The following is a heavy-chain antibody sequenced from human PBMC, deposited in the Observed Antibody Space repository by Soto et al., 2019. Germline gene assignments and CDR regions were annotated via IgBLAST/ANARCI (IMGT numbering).Heavy chain of an antibody. D-gene: IGHD5-12*01. Sequence: SETLSLTCTVSGGSISSSSYYWGWIRQPPGKGLEWIGSIYYSGSTYYNPSLKSRVTISVDTSKNQFSLKLSSVTAADTAVYYCARHGARNNIVATIIAYWGQGTLVTVSS. CDR2: IYYSGST. CDR3: ARHGARNNIVATIIAY. V-gene: IGHV4-39*01. CDR1: GGSISSSSYY. J-gene: IGHJ4*02.